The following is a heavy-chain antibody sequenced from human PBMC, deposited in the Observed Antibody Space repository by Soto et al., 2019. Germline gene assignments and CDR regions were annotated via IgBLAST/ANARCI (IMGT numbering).Heavy chain of an antibody. J-gene: IGHJ4*02. V-gene: IGHV3-53*01. D-gene: IGHD3-10*01. Sequence: TGGSLRLSCAVSGSTVSSNYMSWVRQAPGKGLEWVSFIYSGGSKFYGDSGGSTFYADSVRGRFTISRDNSKNTLYLQMNRLRAEDTAVYYCARSPTVRGVILYFDYWGQGILVTVSP. CDR1: GSTVSSNY. CDR2: IYSGGSKFYGDSGGST. CDR3: ARSPTVRGVILYFDY.